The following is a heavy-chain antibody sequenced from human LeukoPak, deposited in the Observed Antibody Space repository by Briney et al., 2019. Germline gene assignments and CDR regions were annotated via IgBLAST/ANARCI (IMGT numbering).Heavy chain of an antibody. D-gene: IGHD4-23*01. CDR3: ARDYGGNDY. V-gene: IGHV3-30*03. CDR2: ISYDGSNK. Sequence: GGSLRLSCAASGFTFSSYGMHWVRQAPGKGLEWVAVISYDGSNKYYADSVKGRFTISRDNSKNTLYLQTNSLRAEDTAVYYCARDYGGNDYWGQGTLVTVSS. CDR1: GFTFSSYG. J-gene: IGHJ4*02.